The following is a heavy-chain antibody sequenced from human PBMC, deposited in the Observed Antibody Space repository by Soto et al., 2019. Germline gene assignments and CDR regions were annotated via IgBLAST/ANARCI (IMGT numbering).Heavy chain of an antibody. V-gene: IGHV3-23*01. CDR1: GVNCRDRA. CDR3: AKDRDSGSHFDY. CDR2: ISGSGGST. D-gene: IGHD1-26*01. J-gene: IGHJ4*02. Sequence: VPSTASGVNCRDRARRWIRQAPGKGLEWVSAISGSGGSTYYADSVKGRFTISRDNSKNTLYLQMNSLRAEDTAVYFCAKDRDSGSHFDYLGQGTLVTVSS.